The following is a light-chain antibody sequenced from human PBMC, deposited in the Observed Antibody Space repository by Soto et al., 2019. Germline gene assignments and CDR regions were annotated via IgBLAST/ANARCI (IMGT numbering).Light chain of an antibody. J-gene: IGKJ1*01. Sequence: EIVMTQSPGTLSVSPGERATLSCRASQNVISNLAWYQQIPGQAPRLLIYSASTRATGIPARFSGSGSGTEFTLTISSLQSGDAAVYYCQQYYEWPRGTFGQGTKV. V-gene: IGKV3-15*01. CDR1: QNVISN. CDR2: SAS. CDR3: QQYYEWPRGT.